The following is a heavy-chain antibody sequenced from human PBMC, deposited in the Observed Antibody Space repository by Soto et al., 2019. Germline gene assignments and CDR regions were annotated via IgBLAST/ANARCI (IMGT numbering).Heavy chain of an antibody. CDR2: MDAGDADT. J-gene: IGHJ6*02. V-gene: IGHV5-51*01. Sequence: PGEAVKISWKGSRYSFTSYWIGWVREMPGKGLEGMGMMDAGDADTRYSPSFQGQVTISADKAIRTAYQQWSSLKASDTAMYHCARQGPDFWRGPSQIPYYYYGMDVWGQGTTVTVSS. CDR3: ARQGPDFWRGPSQIPYYYYGMDV. D-gene: IGHD3-3*01. CDR1: RYSFTSYW.